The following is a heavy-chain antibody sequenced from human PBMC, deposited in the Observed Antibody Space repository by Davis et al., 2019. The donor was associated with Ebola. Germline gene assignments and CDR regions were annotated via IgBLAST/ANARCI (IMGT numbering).Heavy chain of an antibody. D-gene: IGHD3-16*01. CDR1: GGSISSYY. CDR2: IYYSGST. Sequence: SETLSLTCTVSGGSISSYYWSWIRQPPGKGLEWIGYIYYSGSTNYNPSLKSRVTISVDTSKNQFSLKLSSVTAADTAVYYCARHVWGIVVGHWYFDLWGRGTLVTVSS. J-gene: IGHJ2*01. V-gene: IGHV4-59*08. CDR3: ARHVWGIVVGHWYFDL.